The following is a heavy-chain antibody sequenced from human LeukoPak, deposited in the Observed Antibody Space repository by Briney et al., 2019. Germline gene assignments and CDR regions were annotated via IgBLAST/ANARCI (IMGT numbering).Heavy chain of an antibody. V-gene: IGHV3-30-3*01. J-gene: IGHJ4*02. CDR1: GFTFSSYA. CDR2: ISYDGSNK. CDR3: AKVGPRDWHGSGSYYNVG. D-gene: IGHD3-10*01. Sequence: GGSLRLSCAASGFTFSSYAMHRVRQAPGKGLEWVAVISYDGSNKYYADSVRGRFTISRDNSKNTLYLQMNSLRAEDTAVYYCAKVGPRDWHGSGSYYNVGWGQGTLVTVSS.